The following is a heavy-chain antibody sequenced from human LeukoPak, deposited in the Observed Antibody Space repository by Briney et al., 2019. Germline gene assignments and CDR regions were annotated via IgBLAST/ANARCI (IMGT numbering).Heavy chain of an antibody. J-gene: IGHJ3*02. V-gene: IGHV1-8*03. CDR1: GYTFTSYD. D-gene: IGHD2-2*01. CDR3: ARAYVVVVPAATEDAFDI. Sequence: ASVKVSCKASGYTFTSYDINWVRQATGQGLEWMGWMNPNSGNTGYAQKFQGRVTITRNTSISTAYMELSSLRSEDTAVYYCARAYVVVVPAATEDAFDIWGQGTMVTVSS. CDR2: MNPNSGNT.